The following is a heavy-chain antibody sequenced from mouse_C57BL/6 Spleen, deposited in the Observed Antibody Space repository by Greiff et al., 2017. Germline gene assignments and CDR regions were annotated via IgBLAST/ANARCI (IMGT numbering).Heavy chain of an antibody. Sequence: EVMLVESGGGLVKPGGSLKLSCAASGFTFSDYGMHWVRQAPEKGLEWVAYISSGSSNIYYADTVKGRFTISRDNAKNTLFLQMTSLRSEDTAMYYCARRERYDFDYWGQGTTLTVSS. D-gene: IGHD1-1*01. J-gene: IGHJ2*01. V-gene: IGHV5-17*01. CDR2: ISSGSSNI. CDR3: ARRERYDFDY. CDR1: GFTFSDYG.